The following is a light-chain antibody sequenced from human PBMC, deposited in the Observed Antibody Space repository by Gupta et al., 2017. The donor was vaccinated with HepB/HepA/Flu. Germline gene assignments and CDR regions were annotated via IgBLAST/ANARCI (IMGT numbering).Light chain of an antibody. CDR2: AAS. CDR3: QQYGYTPLT. V-gene: IGKV3-20*01. CDR1: QSIPNNF. J-gene: IGKJ4*01. Sequence: EVVLAQSPGTLSLSPGERATLSCRTSQSIPNNFLSWYQQKPGQAPRLLIHAASSRAAGTTDRFSGSGSGTDFSLTISSLEPEDFAMYYCQQYGYTPLTFGGGTKVEIK.